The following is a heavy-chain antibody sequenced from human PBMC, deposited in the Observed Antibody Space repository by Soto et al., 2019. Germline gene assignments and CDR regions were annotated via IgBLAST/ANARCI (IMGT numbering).Heavy chain of an antibody. CDR2: IYYSGST. V-gene: IGHV4-39*07. D-gene: IGHD3-9*01. Sequence: LSLTCTVSGGSISSSSYYWGWIRQPPGKGLEWIGSIYYSGSTYYNPSLKSRVTISVDKSKNQFSLKLSSVTAADTAVYYCARMVRVRYDSLTGLGYSYYGMDGWGQGTTVTVS. J-gene: IGHJ6*02. CDR3: ARMVRVRYDSLTGLGYSYYGMDG. CDR1: GGSISSSSYY.